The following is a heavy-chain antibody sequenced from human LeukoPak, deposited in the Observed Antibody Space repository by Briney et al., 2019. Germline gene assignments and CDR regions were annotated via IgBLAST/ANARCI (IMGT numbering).Heavy chain of an antibody. J-gene: IGHJ4*02. D-gene: IGHD6-19*01. Sequence: GGSLRLSCAASGFTFSSYAMNWVRQAPGKGLEWVSTISGDGGATHYADSVKGRFTISRANSKSTLFLQMNSLRAEDTAAYYCAKSGSRDWDYFEYWGQGTLVTAPS. CDR3: AKSGSRDWDYFEY. CDR2: ISGDGGAT. CDR1: GFTFSSYA. V-gene: IGHV3-23*01.